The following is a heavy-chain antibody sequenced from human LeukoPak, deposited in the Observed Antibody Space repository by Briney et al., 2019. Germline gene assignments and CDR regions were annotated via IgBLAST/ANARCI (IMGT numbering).Heavy chain of an antibody. V-gene: IGHV1-18*01. Sequence: ASVKVSCKASGYSFNSYGISWVRQTPGQGLEWMGWISVHNGNTNYAQKLQGRVIMTTDTSTSTAYMELRSLRSDDTAVYYCARGYYDILTGYYNFDYWGQGTLVTVSS. D-gene: IGHD3-9*01. J-gene: IGHJ4*02. CDR3: ARGYYDILTGYYNFDY. CDR2: ISVHNGNT. CDR1: GYSFNSYG.